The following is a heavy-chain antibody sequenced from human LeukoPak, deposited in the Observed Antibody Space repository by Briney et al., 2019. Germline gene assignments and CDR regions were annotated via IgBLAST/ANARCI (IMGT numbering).Heavy chain of an antibody. CDR2: FDPEDGET. CDR1: GYTLTELS. Sequence: ASVKVSCKVSGYTLTELSMHWVRQAPGKGLEWMGGFDPEDGETIYAQKFQGRVTMTEDTSTDTAYMELSSLRSDDTAVYYCARVAPIPEWELIDYWGQGTLVTVSS. D-gene: IGHD1-26*01. V-gene: IGHV1-24*01. J-gene: IGHJ4*02. CDR3: ARVAPIPEWELIDY.